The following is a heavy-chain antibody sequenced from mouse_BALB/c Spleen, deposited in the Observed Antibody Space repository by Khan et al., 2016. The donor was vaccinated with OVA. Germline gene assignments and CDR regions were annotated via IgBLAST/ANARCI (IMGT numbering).Heavy chain of an antibody. Sequence: EVKLEESGPDLVKPSQSLSLTCTVTGYSITSGYSWHWIRQFPGNKLEWMGYIHYSGSTSYNPSLKSRIPITRDTSKNQIFLQLNSVTTEDTSTYYCAGGFPTYWGQGTLVTVSA. CDR2: IHYSGST. CDR3: AGGFPTY. CDR1: GYSITSGYS. J-gene: IGHJ3*01. V-gene: IGHV3-1*02.